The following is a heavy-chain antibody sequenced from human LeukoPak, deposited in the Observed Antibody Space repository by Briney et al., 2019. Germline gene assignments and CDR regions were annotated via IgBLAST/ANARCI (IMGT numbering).Heavy chain of an antibody. Sequence: GGSLRLSCAASGFTVSSNYMSWVRQAPGKGLEWVSVIYSGGSTYYADSVEGRFTISRDNSKNTLYLQMNSLRAEDTAVYYCAREDPGWFDPWGQGTLVTVSS. CDR3: AREDPGWFDP. CDR2: IYSGGST. J-gene: IGHJ5*02. CDR1: GFTVSSNY. V-gene: IGHV3-53*01.